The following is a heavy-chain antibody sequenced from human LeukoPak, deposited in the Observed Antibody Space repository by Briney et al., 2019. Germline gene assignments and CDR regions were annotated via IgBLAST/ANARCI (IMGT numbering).Heavy chain of an antibody. V-gene: IGHV4-59*01. J-gene: IGHJ4*02. Sequence: PSETLSLTCTVSGGSITSYYWNWLRRPPGEGLEWIAFIYHTGSTNYDPSLRSRVTISLDTSKKQFSLNLRSVSAADTAIYYRARSRDYDSSGFYEFDSWGQGTLVTVSS. D-gene: IGHD3-22*01. CDR2: IYHTGST. CDR1: GGSITSYY. CDR3: ARSRDYDSSGFYEFDS.